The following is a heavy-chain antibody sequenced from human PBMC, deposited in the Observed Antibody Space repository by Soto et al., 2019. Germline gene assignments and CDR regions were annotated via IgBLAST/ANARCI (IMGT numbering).Heavy chain of an antibody. CDR1: GGTFSSYA. V-gene: IGHV1-69*13. J-gene: IGHJ5*01. CDR2: IIPIFGTA. D-gene: IGHD2-8*01. CDR3: ASRYCTNGVCYWGLDS. Sequence: SVKVSCKASGGTFSSYAISWVRQAPGQGLEWMGGIIPIFGTANYAQKFQGRVTITADESTSTAYMELSSLRSEDTAVYYCASRYCTNGVCYWGLDSWGQGTLVTVSS.